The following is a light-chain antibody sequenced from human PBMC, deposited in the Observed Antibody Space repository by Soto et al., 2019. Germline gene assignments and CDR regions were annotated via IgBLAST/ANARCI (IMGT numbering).Light chain of an antibody. CDR2: GNS. J-gene: IGLJ1*01. Sequence: QSALTQPPSVSGAPGQRVTISCTGSSSNIGTGYDVHWYQQLPGTAPKLLIYGNSNRPSGVPDRFSGSKSGTSASLAITGLQAGDEADYYCQSFDSSRFYVFGTGTKVTVL. CDR1: SSNIGTGYD. V-gene: IGLV1-40*01. CDR3: QSFDSSRFYV.